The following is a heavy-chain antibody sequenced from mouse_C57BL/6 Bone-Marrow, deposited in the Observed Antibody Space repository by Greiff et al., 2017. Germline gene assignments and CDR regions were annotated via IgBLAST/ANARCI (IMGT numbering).Heavy chain of an antibody. V-gene: IGHV1-53*01. Sequence: QVQLQQPGTELVKPGASVKLSCKASGYTFTSYWMHWVKQRPGQGLEWIGNINPSNGGTNYNEKFKSKATLAVDKSSSTAYMPLSSLTSEDSAVYYWAVYYYGSSYYAMDYWGQGTSVTVSS. CDR1: GYTFTSYW. D-gene: IGHD1-1*01. CDR3: AVYYYGSSYYAMDY. CDR2: INPSNGGT. J-gene: IGHJ4*01.